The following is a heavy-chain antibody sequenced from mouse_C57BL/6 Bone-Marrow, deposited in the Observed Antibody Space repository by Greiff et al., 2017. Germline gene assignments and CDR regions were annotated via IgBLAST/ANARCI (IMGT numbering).Heavy chain of an antibody. CDR3: ARSAMVTACAMDY. Sequence: VQLQQPGTELVKPGASVKLSCKASGYTFTSYWMHWVKQRPGQGLEWIGKINPSNGGTNYNEKFKSKATLTVDKSSSTAYMQLSSLTSEDSAVYYCARSAMVTACAMDYWGQGTSVTVSS. CDR1: GYTFTSYW. D-gene: IGHD2-2*01. J-gene: IGHJ4*01. CDR2: INPSNGGT. V-gene: IGHV1-53*01.